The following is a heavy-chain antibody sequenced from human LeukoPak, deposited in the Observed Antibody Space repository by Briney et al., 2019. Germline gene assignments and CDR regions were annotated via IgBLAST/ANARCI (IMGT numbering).Heavy chain of an antibody. CDR2: IGGRGDGI. D-gene: IGHD1-1*01. CDR1: GFTFSDYS. CDR3: ARVKTGNLDY. Sequence: PGGSLRLSCAASGFTFSDYSMNWVRQAPGKGLEWISYIGGRGDGISYADSVKGRFTISRDNAKNSLFLQMNRLRGEDTAVYYCARVKTGNLDYWGQGTLVTVSS. V-gene: IGHV3-48*01. J-gene: IGHJ4*02.